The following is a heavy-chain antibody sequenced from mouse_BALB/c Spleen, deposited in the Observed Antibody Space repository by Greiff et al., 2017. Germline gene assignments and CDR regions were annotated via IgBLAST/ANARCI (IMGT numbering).Heavy chain of an antibody. V-gene: IGHV1-19*01. J-gene: IGHJ3*01. Sequence: EVQLQQSGPELVKPGASVKMSCKASGYTFTDYYMDWVKQSHGESFEWIGRVNPYNGGTSYNQKFKGKATLTVDKSSSTAYMELNSLTSEDSSVFYYARSGNYVRFAYWGQGTLVTVSA. CDR3: ARSGNYVRFAY. CDR2: VNPYNGGT. CDR1: GYTFTDYY. D-gene: IGHD2-1*01.